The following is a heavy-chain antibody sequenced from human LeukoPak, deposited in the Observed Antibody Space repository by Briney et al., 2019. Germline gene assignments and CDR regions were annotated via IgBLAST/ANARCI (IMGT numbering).Heavy chain of an antibody. V-gene: IGHV4-59*08. CDR3: ARPVTARGGGGWPQHIDY. J-gene: IGHJ4*02. CDR2: MYYNGNT. Sequence: SETLSLTCTVSGGSISGYYWTWIRQPPGEGLEWIGYMYYNGNTNYNPSLKSRVTISVDPSKNQFSLKLTSVTTADTAVYYCARPVTARGGGGWPQHIDYWGQGTLVSVSS. CDR1: GGSISGYY. D-gene: IGHD6-19*01.